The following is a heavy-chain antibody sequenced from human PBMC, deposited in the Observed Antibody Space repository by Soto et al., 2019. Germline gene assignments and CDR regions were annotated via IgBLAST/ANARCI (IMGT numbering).Heavy chain of an antibody. CDR1: GFTFSSYG. CDR3: ARELSGSPDAFDI. Sequence: VQLVESGGGVVQPGRSLRLSCAASGFTFSSYGMHWVRQAPGKGLEWVAVIWYDGSNKYYADSVKGRFTISRDNSKNTLYLQMNSLRAEDTAVYYCARELSGSPDAFDIWGQGTMVTVSS. D-gene: IGHD1-26*01. CDR2: IWYDGSNK. V-gene: IGHV3-33*01. J-gene: IGHJ3*02.